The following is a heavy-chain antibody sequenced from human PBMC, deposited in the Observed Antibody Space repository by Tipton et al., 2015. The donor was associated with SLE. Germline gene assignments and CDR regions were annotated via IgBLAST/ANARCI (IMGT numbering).Heavy chain of an antibody. CDR1: GGSFSGYY. D-gene: IGHD2-21*01. J-gene: IGHJ3*02. CDR2: INHSGST. V-gene: IGHV4-34*01. Sequence: TLSLTCAVYGGSFSGYYWSWIRQPPGKGLEWIGEINHSGSTNYNPSLKSRATISVDTSKNQFSLKLSSVTAADTAVYYCARDCKGPFAFDIWGQGTMVTVSS. CDR3: ARDCKGPFAFDI.